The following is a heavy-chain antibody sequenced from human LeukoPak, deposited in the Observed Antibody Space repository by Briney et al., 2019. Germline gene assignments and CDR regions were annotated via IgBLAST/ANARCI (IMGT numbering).Heavy chain of an antibody. V-gene: IGHV1-69*13. CDR2: IIPTFGTA. Sequence: ASVKVSCKASGGTFSSYAISWVRQAPGQGLEWMGGIIPTFGTANYAQKFQGRVTITADESTSTAYMELSSLRSEDTAVYYCARVSGLLWFGESTLGAFDIWGQGTMVTVSS. CDR3: ARVSGLLWFGESTLGAFDI. CDR1: GGTFSSYA. J-gene: IGHJ3*02. D-gene: IGHD3-10*01.